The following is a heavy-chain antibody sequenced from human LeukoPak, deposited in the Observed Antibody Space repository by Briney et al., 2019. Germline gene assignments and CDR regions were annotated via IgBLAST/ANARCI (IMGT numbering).Heavy chain of an antibody. CDR2: INAGNGNT. J-gene: IGHJ4*02. CDR1: GYTFTSYA. D-gene: IGHD2-2*01. V-gene: IGHV1-3*01. CDR3: ARMGYCSSTSCYVYFDY. Sequence: ASVKVSCKASGYTFTSYAMHWVRQAPGQRLEWMGWINAGNGNTKYSQKFRGRVTITRDTSASTAYMELSSLRSEDTAVYYCARMGYCSSTSCYVYFDYWGQGTLVTVSS.